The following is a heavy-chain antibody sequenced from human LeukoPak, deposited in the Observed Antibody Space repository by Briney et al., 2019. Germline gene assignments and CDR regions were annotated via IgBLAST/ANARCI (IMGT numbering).Heavy chain of an antibody. CDR2: IYHSGST. D-gene: IGHD4-11*01. CDR3: ARDVGQTTSF. CDR1: GDSISSYY. Sequence: SETLSLTCTVSGDSISSYYWSWIRQPPGKGLEWIGYIYHSGSTNYNPSLKSRVTLSVDTSKNEFSLKLTSVTAADTAVYYCARDVGQTTSFWGQGTLVTVSS. V-gene: IGHV4-59*01. J-gene: IGHJ4*02.